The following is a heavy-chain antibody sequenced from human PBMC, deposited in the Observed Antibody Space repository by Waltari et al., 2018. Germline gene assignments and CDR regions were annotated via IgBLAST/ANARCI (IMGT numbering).Heavy chain of an antibody. CDR2: MNSGGSAI. J-gene: IGHJ4*02. CDR3: ARAREHSSDFWNGYSYYFDQ. V-gene: IGHV3-11*01. Sequence: QVQLVESGGGVVKPGGSLRLSCAASGFSFSDYMNWPRQAPGKGLEWVSYMNSGGSAIHYADSVKGRFTISWDNAKNSVYLQMNRLSADDMAVYYCARAREHSSDFWNGYSYYFDQWGQGTLVTVSS. CDR1: GFSFSDY. D-gene: IGHD3-3*01.